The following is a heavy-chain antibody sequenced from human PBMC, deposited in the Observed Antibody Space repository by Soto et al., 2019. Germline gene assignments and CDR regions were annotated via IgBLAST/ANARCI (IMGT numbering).Heavy chain of an antibody. CDR1: GGSISSSSYY. CDR2: IYYSGST. CDR3: AGVSGRDDAFDI. D-gene: IGHD2-8*01. Sequence: SETLSLTCTVSGGSISSSSYYWGWIRQPPGKGLEWIGSIYYSGSTNYNPSLKSRVTISVDTSKNQFSLKLSSVTAADTAVYYCAGVSGRDDAFDIWGQGTMVTVSS. V-gene: IGHV4-39*07. J-gene: IGHJ3*02.